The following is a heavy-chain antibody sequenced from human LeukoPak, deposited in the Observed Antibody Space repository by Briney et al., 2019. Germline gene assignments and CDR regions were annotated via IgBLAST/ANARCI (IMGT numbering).Heavy chain of an antibody. CDR1: GFTFSSYS. CDR3: AKSQPSGSYSDPYFDY. J-gene: IGHJ4*02. V-gene: IGHV3-21*04. Sequence: GGSLRLSCAASGFTFSSYSMNWVRQAPGKGLEWVSSISSSSSYIYYADSVKGRFTISRDNSKNTLYLQMNSLRAEDTAVYYCAKSQPSGSYSDPYFDYWGQGTLVTVSS. D-gene: IGHD1-26*01. CDR2: ISSSSSYI.